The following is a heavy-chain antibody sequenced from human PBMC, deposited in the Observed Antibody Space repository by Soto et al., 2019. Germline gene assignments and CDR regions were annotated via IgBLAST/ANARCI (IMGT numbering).Heavy chain of an antibody. CDR2: IYYSGST. V-gene: IGHV4-39*01. CDR1: GGSISSSSYY. J-gene: IGHJ5*02. D-gene: IGHD3-16*02. CDR3: ARRSLVGPFGGVIATGWFDP. Sequence: SETLSLTCSVSGGSISSSSYYWGWIRQPPGKGLEWIGSIYYSGSTYYNPSLKSRVTISVDTSKNQFSLKLSSVTAADTAVYYCARRSLVGPFGGVIATGWFDPWGQGTLVTVSS.